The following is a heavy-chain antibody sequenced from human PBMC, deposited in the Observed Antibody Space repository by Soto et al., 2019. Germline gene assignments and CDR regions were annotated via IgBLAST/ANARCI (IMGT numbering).Heavy chain of an antibody. CDR2: ISSNGGST. CDR1: GFSVSSYA. D-gene: IGHD2-21*02. V-gene: IGHV3-64D*06. J-gene: IGHJ6*02. Sequence: VGSLRLSCVASGFSVSSYAMNWVRQAPGKGLEWVSTISSNGGSTYYADSVKGRFTISRDNSKNTLYLQMSSLRAEDTAVYYGVKDHCGGDCRRRRYYGMDVWGQGTTVTVSS. CDR3: VKDHCGGDCRRRRYYGMDV.